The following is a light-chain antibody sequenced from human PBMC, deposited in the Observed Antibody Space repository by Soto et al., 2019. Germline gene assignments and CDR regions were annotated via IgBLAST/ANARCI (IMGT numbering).Light chain of an antibody. CDR2: DVS. Sequence: DIQMTQAPSTLPASVGDRVTIPCRASQSISNWLAWYQQKPGKAPKLLIFDVSSLESGVPSRFSGSDSGTEFTLTSSGLQPDDSAVYHCQQYKSYPLTFGGGTKVDIK. CDR1: QSISNW. CDR3: QQYKSYPLT. J-gene: IGKJ4*01. V-gene: IGKV1-5*01.